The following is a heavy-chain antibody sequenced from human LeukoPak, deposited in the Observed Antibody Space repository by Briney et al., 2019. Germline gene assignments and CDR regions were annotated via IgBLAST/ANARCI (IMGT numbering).Heavy chain of an antibody. V-gene: IGHV4-39*07. D-gene: IGHD3-10*01. Sequence: SETLSLTCTVSGGSISSSSYYWGWIRQPPGKGLEWIGSIYYSGSTYYNPSLKSRVTISVDTSKNQFSLKLSSVTAADTAVYYCAREDLWFGELLRVSWFDPWGQGTLVTVSS. CDR2: IYYSGST. CDR1: GGSISSSSYY. CDR3: AREDLWFGELLRVSWFDP. J-gene: IGHJ5*02.